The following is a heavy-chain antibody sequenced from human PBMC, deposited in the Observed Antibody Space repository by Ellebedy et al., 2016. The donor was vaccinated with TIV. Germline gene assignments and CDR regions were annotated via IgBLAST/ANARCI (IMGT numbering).Heavy chain of an antibody. Sequence: MPSETLSLTCTVSGGSIRSYHWSWIRQPPGKGLEWIGYIHYSGSTNYNPSLKSRVTILGDTSKNQFSLKLSSVTAADTAVYYCARDRRDGYRNYYYYYMDVWGKGTTVTVSS. D-gene: IGHD5-24*01. CDR2: IHYSGST. CDR1: GGSIRSYH. CDR3: ARDRRDGYRNYYYYYMDV. V-gene: IGHV4-59*01. J-gene: IGHJ6*03.